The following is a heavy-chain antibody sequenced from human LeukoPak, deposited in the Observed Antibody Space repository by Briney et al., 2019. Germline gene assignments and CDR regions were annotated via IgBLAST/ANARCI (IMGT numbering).Heavy chain of an antibody. D-gene: IGHD3-10*01. J-gene: IGHJ4*02. V-gene: IGHV1-46*01. CDR2: IYPTGGSA. CDR1: GYTFTSYY. CDR3: ARDQKTSDYYGPDY. Sequence: GASVKVSCEASGYTFTSYYMHWVRQAPGQGLEWMGIIYPTGGSANYAQKFQGRVTMTRDTSTSTVYMELSSLRSEDTAVYFCARDQKTSDYYGPDYWGQGTLVTVSS.